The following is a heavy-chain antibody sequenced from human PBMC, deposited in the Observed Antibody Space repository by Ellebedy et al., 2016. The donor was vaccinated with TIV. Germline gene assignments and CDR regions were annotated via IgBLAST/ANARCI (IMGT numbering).Heavy chain of an antibody. V-gene: IGHV1-2*04. CDR3: ARQEMATIGDSCDI. CDR2: INPNSGDT. D-gene: IGHD5-24*01. J-gene: IGHJ3*02. CDR1: GYTFTGSF. Sequence: AASLKVSCKASGYTFTGSFMPWVRHAPGQGLEWMGWINPNSGDTNYAQKFQGWVTMTRDTSISTAYMELSRLRSDDTADYYCARQEMATIGDSCDIWGQGTMVTVSS.